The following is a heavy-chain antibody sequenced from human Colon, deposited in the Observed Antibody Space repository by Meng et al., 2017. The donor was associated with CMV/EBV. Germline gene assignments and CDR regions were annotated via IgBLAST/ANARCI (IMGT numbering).Heavy chain of an antibody. CDR2: ISADKRYT. CDR1: GYVFDLYG. V-gene: IGHV1-18*01. Sequence: QVQLVQAGAEVKKPGASVKVSCKTSGYVFDLYGISWVRQAPGPGLEWMGWISADKRYTSYAQNLQGRVTMNTDASTSTAYMELRSLRSNDTAVYYCARVYEYSSSWGSDYWGQGTLVTVSS. CDR3: ARVYEYSSSWGSDY. D-gene: IGHD6-6*01. J-gene: IGHJ4*02.